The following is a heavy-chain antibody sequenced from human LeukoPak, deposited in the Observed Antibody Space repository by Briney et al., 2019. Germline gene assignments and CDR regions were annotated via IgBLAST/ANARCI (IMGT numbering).Heavy chain of an antibody. Sequence: SETLSLTCTVNGGSFSDFYWGWIRQAPGKGLEWIGEINHRGIANYNPSLKSRVTISVDTSKNQFSLKLSSVTAADTAVYYCARIAVAGDRLFDYYYYMDVWGKGTTVTVSS. CDR2: INHRGIA. CDR3: ARIAVAGDRLFDYYYYMDV. J-gene: IGHJ6*03. V-gene: IGHV4-34*01. CDR1: GGSFSDFY. D-gene: IGHD6-19*01.